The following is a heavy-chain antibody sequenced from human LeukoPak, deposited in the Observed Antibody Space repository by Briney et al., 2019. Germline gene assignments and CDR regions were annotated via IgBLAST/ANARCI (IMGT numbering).Heavy chain of an antibody. Sequence: ASVNVSCKASGYTFTGYAVQWVRQAPGQRLEGMGWINAGNGKTKYSQKFQGRVTIARDTSASTAYMELSSLRSEDTAVYYCAKARWTSTATTYYLDYWGQGTVVTVSS. V-gene: IGHV1-3*01. CDR1: GYTFTGYA. J-gene: IGHJ4*02. CDR2: INAGNGKT. D-gene: IGHD4-17*01. CDR3: AKARWTSTATTYYLDY.